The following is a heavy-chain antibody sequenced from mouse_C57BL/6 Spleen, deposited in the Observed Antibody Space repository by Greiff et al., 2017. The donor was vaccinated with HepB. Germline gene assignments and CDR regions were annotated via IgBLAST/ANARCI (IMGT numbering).Heavy chain of an antibody. Sequence: QVQLQQPGAELVKPGASVKVSCKASGYTFTSYWMHWVKQRPGQGLEWIGRIHPSDSATNYNQKFKGKATLTVDKSSSTAYMQLSSLTSEDSAVYYCATDYYGSSYDYWGQGTTLTVSS. J-gene: IGHJ2*01. CDR3: ATDYYGSSYDY. V-gene: IGHV1-74*01. D-gene: IGHD1-1*01. CDR2: IHPSDSAT. CDR1: GYTFTSYW.